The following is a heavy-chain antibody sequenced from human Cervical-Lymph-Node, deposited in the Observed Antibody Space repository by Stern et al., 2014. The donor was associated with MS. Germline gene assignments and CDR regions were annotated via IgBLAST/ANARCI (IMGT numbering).Heavy chain of an antibody. CDR1: GYTFSTYG. D-gene: IGHD3-16*01. CDR3: SRDWGQVRIIADY. V-gene: IGHV1-18*01. CDR2: ISGHNGKT. J-gene: IGHJ4*02. Sequence: QDQLVQSGPEVKKPGTSVRVSCQTSGYTFSTYGITWVRQAPGQGLEWMGWISGHNGKTEYAQRFQGRITLTTDTSTSTAYMELRSLTSADTAVYYCSRDWGQVRIIADYWGQGTLVTVSS.